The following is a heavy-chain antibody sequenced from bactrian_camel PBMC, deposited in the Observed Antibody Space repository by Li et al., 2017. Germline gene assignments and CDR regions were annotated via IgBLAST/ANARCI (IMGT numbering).Heavy chain of an antibody. CDR2: IYAGSSTT. V-gene: IGHV3-2*01. CDR1: RFTFSNYA. Sequence: HVQLVESGGGLVQPGGSLRLSCAASRFTFSNYAMTWVRQAPGAGLEWVSRIYAGSSTTFYADSVKGRFTISRVNAKNTLYLQMNSLKTEDTALYYCGTDLHWGENWGQGTQVTVS. J-gene: IGHJ4*01. CDR3: GTDLHWGEN. D-gene: IGHD5*01.